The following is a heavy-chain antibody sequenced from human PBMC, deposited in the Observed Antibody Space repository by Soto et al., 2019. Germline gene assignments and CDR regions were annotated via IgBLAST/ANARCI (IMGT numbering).Heavy chain of an antibody. CDR2: IYYSGST. CDR1: GGSISSYY. Sequence: QVQLQESGPGLVKPSETLSLTCTVSGGSISSYYWSWIRQPPGKGLEWIGYIYYSGSTNYNPSLKSRVTISVDTSKNQFSLKLSSVTVADTAVYYCAREGLTGTIGLYYYYGMDVWGQGTTVTVSS. D-gene: IGHD1-7*01. CDR3: AREGLTGTIGLYYYYGMDV. J-gene: IGHJ6*02. V-gene: IGHV4-59*01.